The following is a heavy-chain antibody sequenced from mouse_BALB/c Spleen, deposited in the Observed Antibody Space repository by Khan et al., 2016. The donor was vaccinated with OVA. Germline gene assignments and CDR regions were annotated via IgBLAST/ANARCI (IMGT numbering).Heavy chain of an antibody. D-gene: IGHD1-1*01. Sequence: VQLQESGAELARPGASVKMSCKASDYTFTGYSMHWIKQRPGQGLEWIGYISPSNAYTNYNQKFKDKATLTADKSSSTAYMQLSSLTSEDSAVYYCARDFHYYGSRGALDYWGQGTSVTVSS. CDR1: DYTFTGYS. CDR2: ISPSNAYT. CDR3: ARDFHYYGSRGALDY. J-gene: IGHJ4*01. V-gene: IGHV1-4*01.